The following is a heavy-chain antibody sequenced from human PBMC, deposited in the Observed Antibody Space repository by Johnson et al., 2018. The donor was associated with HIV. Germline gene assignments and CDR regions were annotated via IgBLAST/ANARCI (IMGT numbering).Heavy chain of an antibody. V-gene: IGHV3-30*02. J-gene: IGHJ3*02. Sequence: QEQLVESGGGVVQPGGSLRLSCAASGFTFSSYGMHWVRQAPGKGLEWVAFIRYDGSNKYYAESVKGRFTISRDNSKNTLDLQMNILRAEDPAVYYCATISVIPSRVNDAFDIWGQGTMVTVSS. CDR2: IRYDGSNK. CDR1: GFTFSSYG. CDR3: ATISVIPSRVNDAFDI. D-gene: IGHD3-16*02.